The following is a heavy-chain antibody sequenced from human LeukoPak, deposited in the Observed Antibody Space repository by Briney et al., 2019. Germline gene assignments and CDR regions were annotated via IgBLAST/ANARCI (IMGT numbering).Heavy chain of an antibody. D-gene: IGHD1-26*01. Sequence: ASVKVSCKASGYTLTSYYMHWVRQAPGQGLEWMGIINPSAGSTSYAQGFQGRVTMTRDTSSSTVYMELSSLRFEDTAIYYCARASSSRGSYSRRGEDYFDYWGQGTLVTVSS. V-gene: IGHV1-46*01. CDR2: INPSAGST. J-gene: IGHJ4*02. CDR3: ARASSSRGSYSRRGEDYFDY. CDR1: GYTLTSYY.